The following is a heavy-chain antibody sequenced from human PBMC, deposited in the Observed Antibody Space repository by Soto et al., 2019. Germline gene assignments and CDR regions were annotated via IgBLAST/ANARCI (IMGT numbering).Heavy chain of an antibody. CDR2: ISYDGSNK. J-gene: IGHJ6*02. CDR3: GKALAARLATYYYYRMDV. CDR1: GFTFSSYG. V-gene: IGHV3-30*18. Sequence: GGSLRLSCAASGFTFSSYGMHWVRQAPGKGLEWVAVISYDGSNKYYADSVKGRFTISRDNSKNTLYLQMNSLRAEDTAVYYCGKALAARLATYYYYRMDVWGQGTTVTVSS. D-gene: IGHD6-6*01.